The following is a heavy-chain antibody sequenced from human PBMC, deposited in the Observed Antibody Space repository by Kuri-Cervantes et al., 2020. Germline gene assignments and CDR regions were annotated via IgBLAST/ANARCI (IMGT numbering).Heavy chain of an antibody. D-gene: IGHD6-6*01. Sequence: ASVKVSCKASGYTFTGYYIHWVRQAPGQGLEWMGWISAYNGNTNYAQKLQGRVTMTTDTSTSTSYMELRSLRSDDTAVYYCARSRVAARPYDYWGQGTLVTVSS. CDR1: GYTFTGYY. CDR2: ISAYNGNT. V-gene: IGHV1-18*04. J-gene: IGHJ4*02. CDR3: ARSRVAARPYDY.